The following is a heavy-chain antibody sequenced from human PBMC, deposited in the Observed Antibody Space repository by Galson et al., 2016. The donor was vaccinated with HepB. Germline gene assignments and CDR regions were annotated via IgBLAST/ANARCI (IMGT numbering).Heavy chain of an antibody. J-gene: IGHJ4*02. Sequence: SLRLSCAASGFTFSNYGMHWIRQAPGKGLEWVANIKFDGNEKDYVDSVKGRFTTSRDNAKNSLYLQMNSLRVDDTAVYYCAVGGHVDYCGQGTLVTVSS. V-gene: IGHV3-7*03. CDR2: IKFDGNEK. CDR1: GFTFSNYG. CDR3: AVGGHVDY. D-gene: IGHD1-26*01.